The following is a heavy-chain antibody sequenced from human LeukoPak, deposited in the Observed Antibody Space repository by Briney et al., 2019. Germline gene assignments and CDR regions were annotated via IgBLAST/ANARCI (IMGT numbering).Heavy chain of an antibody. J-gene: IGHJ4*02. CDR1: GGSISSYY. V-gene: IGHV4-59*08. CDR3: ARQKPEGYYFDY. CDR2: IYYSGST. Sequence: SETLSLTCTVSGGSISSYYWSWIRQPPGKGLEWIGYIYYSGSTNYNPSLKSRVTISVDTSKNQFSLKLSSVTAADTAVYYCARQKPEGYYFDYWGQGTLVTVSS.